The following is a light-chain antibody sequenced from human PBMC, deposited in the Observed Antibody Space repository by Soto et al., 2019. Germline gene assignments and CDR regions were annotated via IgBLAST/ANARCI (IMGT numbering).Light chain of an antibody. CDR1: QDVSSY. Sequence: DIQLTQSPSPLSASVGDRVYITCRTSQDVSSYLNWYQAKPGKAPKLLVYEASTLESGVPSRFSGSGSGTDFTLTISSPQPEDSVTYYCQQSYGSPAFTFGPGTIVDI. CDR2: EAS. J-gene: IGKJ3*01. V-gene: IGKV1-39*01. CDR3: QQSYGSPAFT.